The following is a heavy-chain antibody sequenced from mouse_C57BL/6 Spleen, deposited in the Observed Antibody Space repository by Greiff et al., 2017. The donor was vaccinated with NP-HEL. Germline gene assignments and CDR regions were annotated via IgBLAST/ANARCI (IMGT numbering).Heavy chain of an antibody. D-gene: IGHD2-4*01. V-gene: IGHV1-5*01. J-gene: IGHJ2*01. CDR1: GYTFTSYW. CDR2: IYPGNSDT. CDR3: TIYYDYDLDY. Sequence: VQLQQSGTVLARPGASVKMSCKTSGYTFTSYWMHWVKQRPGQGLEWIGAIYPGNSDTSYNQKFKGKAKLTAVTSASTAYIELSSLTNEDSAVYYCTIYYDYDLDYWGQGTTLTVSS.